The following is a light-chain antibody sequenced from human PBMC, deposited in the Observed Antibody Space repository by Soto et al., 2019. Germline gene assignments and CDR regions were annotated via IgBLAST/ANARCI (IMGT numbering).Light chain of an antibody. CDR2: SNN. CDR1: SSNIGSNN. CDR3: AAWDDSRNGYV. Sequence: QSVLIQPPSASGTPGQRVTVSCSGSSSNIGSNNVNWYQQLPGTAPKLLIYSNNQRPSGVPDRFSGSKSGTSASLAISGLQSEDEADYYCAAWDDSRNGYVFGTGTELTVL. V-gene: IGLV1-44*01. J-gene: IGLJ1*01.